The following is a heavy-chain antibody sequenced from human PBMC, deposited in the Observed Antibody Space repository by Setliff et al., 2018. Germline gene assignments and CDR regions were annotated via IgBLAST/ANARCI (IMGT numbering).Heavy chain of an antibody. Sequence: SETLSLTCTVSGGSINNYYWSWIRQPAGKGLEWIGRVYSNVGTNFNPSFKSRVTMSVDASKNQISLKLMSVTAADTAVYYCASRNSDGGPEYFQHWGQGALVTVSS. V-gene: IGHV4-4*07. CDR2: VYSNVGT. J-gene: IGHJ1*01. D-gene: IGHD1-26*01. CDR3: ASRNSDGGPEYFQH. CDR1: GGSINNYY.